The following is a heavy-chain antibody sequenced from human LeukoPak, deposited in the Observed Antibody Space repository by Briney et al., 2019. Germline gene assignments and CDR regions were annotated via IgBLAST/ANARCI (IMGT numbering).Heavy chain of an antibody. CDR3: VARDPYVTGDFDP. CDR1: DGFITHDYW. Sequence: SETLSLTCTVSDGFITHDYWWNWVRQPPGKGLEWIGEIFHEGSTNYSPSLKGRVTLSVDTSKNEFSLTLNSVTAADTAIYYCVARDPYVTGDFDPWGQGTLVTVSS. CDR2: IFHEGST. D-gene: IGHD3-16*01. V-gene: IGHV4-4*02. J-gene: IGHJ5*02.